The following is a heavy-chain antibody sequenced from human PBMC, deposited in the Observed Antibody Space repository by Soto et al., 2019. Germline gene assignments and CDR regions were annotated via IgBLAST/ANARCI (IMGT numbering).Heavy chain of an antibody. CDR3: ARDPAP. CDR2: TYNSVST. V-gene: IGHV4-31*03. J-gene: IGHJ5*02. Sequence: QVQLQESGPGLVKPSETLSLTCTVSGGSISRGGYYWSWIRQKPGKGLEWIGCTYNSVSTYYNPSLKSRVTISVDTSKNQCSLKLTSVTAADTAVYYCARDPAPWGQGTLVTVSS. CDR1: GGSISRGGYY.